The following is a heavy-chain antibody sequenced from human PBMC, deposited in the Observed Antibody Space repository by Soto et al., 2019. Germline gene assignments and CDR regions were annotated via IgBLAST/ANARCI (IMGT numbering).Heavy chain of an antibody. CDR3: ARGITMVRGVSYYYYGMDV. D-gene: IGHD3-10*01. J-gene: IGHJ6*02. CDR2: INHSGST. V-gene: IGHV4-34*01. CDR1: RSAFSGYY. Sequence: SDTFSNTSAFYRSAFSGYYWSTIPQLPGKGLEWIGEINHSGSTNYNPSLKSRVTISVDTSKNQFSLKLSSVTAADTAVYYCARGITMVRGVSYYYYGMDVWGQGTTVT.